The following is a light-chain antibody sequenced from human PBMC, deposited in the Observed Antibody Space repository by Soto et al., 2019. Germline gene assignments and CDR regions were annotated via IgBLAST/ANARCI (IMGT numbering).Light chain of an antibody. CDR2: DAS. Sequence: DIHMTQSLSTLSASVGDRVTITCRASQSISNWLAWYQQRPGTAPNLLIFDASTLESGVPSRFSGSGSGTEFTLTISGLQPDDFATYYCQQYNTYPWTFGQGTKVDIK. J-gene: IGKJ1*01. CDR3: QQYNTYPWT. V-gene: IGKV1-5*01. CDR1: QSISNW.